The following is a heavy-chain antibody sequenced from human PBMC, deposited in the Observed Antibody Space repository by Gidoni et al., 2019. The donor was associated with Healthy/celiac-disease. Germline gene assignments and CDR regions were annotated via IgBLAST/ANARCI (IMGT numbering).Heavy chain of an antibody. CDR1: GGSISSGSYY. V-gene: IGHV4-61*02. J-gene: IGHJ5*02. Sequence: QVQLQESGPGLVTPSQTLSLTCPVSGGSISSGSYYWSWIRQPAGKGLEWIARIHTSGSTNYNPSLKSRVTMSVDTSKNQFSLKLSSVTAADTAVYYCAREIGYYYGSGSSTGWFDPWGQGTLVTVSS. CDR3: AREIGYYYGSGSSTGWFDP. D-gene: IGHD3-10*01. CDR2: IHTSGST.